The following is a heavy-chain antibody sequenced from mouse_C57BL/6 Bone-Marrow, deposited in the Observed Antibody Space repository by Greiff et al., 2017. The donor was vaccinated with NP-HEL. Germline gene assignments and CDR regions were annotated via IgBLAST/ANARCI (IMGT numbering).Heavy chain of an antibody. J-gene: IGHJ2*01. V-gene: IGHV1-20*01. CDR1: GYSFTGYF. CDR3: AREGTTVVFDY. CDR2: INPYNGDT. D-gene: IGHD1-1*02. Sequence: EVQLVESGPELVKPGDSVKISCKASGYSFTGYFMNWVMQSHGKSLEWIGRINPYNGDTFYNQKFKGKATLTVDKSSSTAHMELRSLTSEDSAVYYCAREGTTVVFDYWGQGTTLTVSS.